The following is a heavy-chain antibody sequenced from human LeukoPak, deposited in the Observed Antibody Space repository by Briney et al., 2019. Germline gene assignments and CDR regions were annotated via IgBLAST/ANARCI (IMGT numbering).Heavy chain of an antibody. V-gene: IGHV1-69*13. Sequence: SVKVSCKASGGTFSSYAISWVRRAPGQGLEWMGGIIPIFGTANYAQKFQGRVTITADESTSTAYMELSSLRSEDTAVYYCARDSPFTMVRGVITDWGQGTLVTVSS. J-gene: IGHJ4*02. D-gene: IGHD3-10*01. CDR1: GGTFSSYA. CDR2: IIPIFGTA. CDR3: ARDSPFTMVRGVITD.